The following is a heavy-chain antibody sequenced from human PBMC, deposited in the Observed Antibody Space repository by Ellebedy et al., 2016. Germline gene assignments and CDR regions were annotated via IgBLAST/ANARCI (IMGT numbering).Heavy chain of an antibody. CDR2: IYSGGNT. CDR1: GFTVSTNY. V-gene: IGHV3-66*01. CDR3: ASPSCSGGTCPDAFDI. J-gene: IGHJ3*02. D-gene: IGHD2-15*01. Sequence: GESLKISCAASGFTVSTNYMKWVRQAPGKGLEWVSVIYSGGNTYYADSVKGRFTISRDNSKNTLYLQMNSLRAEDTAVYYCASPSCSGGTCPDAFDIWGQGTMVTVSS.